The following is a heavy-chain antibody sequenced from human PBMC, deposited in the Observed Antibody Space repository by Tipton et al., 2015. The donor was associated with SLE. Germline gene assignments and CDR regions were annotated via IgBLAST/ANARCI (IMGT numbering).Heavy chain of an antibody. CDR2: ISSSGTTT. CDR3: AISGGTICYLGCGMDV. CDR1: RFIFSDYY. D-gene: IGHD2-2*01. V-gene: IGHV3-11*01. Sequence: SLRLSCAASRFIFSDYYMSWVRQAPGKGLEWLSYISSSGTTTYYTDSVKGRFTISRDNAHNSLFLQMNSVTAEDTAVFYCAISGGTICYLGCGMDVWGQGTTVTVSS. J-gene: IGHJ6*02.